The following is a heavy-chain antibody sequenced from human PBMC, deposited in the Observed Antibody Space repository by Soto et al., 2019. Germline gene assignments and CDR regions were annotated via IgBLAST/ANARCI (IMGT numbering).Heavy chain of an antibody. V-gene: IGHV4-4*07. CDR1: GTSVSNYY. Sequence: PSETLSLTCSVSGTSVSNYYWSWIRQPAGKGLEHIGRIYTSGSTSYNPSPKSRVTMSMDTSQTQIYLNLTSVTAADTAVYYCARGGIQLSYAFDYWGPGILVTVSS. D-gene: IGHD5-18*01. J-gene: IGHJ4*02. CDR2: IYTSGST. CDR3: ARGGIQLSYAFDY.